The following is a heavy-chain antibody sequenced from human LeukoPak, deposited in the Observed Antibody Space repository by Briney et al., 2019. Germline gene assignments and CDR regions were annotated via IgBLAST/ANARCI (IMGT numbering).Heavy chain of an antibody. CDR3: ATSPNRRFDY. V-gene: IGHV1-18*01. J-gene: IGHJ4*02. Sequence: ASVKVSCQASGYTFTTYAISWVRQAPGQGLEWMGWINPDNGNTNYAQNLQDRVTMTTDTSTSTAYMELRSLRSDDTAVYSCATSPNRRFDYWGQGTLVTVSS. CDR2: INPDNGNT. D-gene: IGHD4/OR15-4a*01. CDR1: GYTFTTYA.